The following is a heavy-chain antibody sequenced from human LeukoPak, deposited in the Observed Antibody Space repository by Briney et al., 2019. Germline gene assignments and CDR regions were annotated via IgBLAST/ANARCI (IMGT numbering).Heavy chain of an antibody. J-gene: IGHJ2*01. CDR1: GFSVSLFY. V-gene: IGHV3-53*01. Sequence: GGSLTLSCAASGFSVSLFYMNWVRQAPGKGLEWVSIIYSGSDTNYAAPVKGRFTLSRDNSETVLFLHMNNLRADDTAVYYCARVGDHFHWYLDLWGRGTLLTLPS. CDR3: ARVGDHFHWYLDL. CDR2: IYSGSDT. D-gene: IGHD3-10*01.